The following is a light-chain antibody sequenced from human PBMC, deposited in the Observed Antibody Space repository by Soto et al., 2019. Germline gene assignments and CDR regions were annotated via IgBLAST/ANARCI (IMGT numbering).Light chain of an antibody. Sequence: EILMTQSPATLSVSPRERVTLSCRASQSVFSSLAWYQQKPGQAPRLLIYGAATRATSVPARFSGSGSGTEFTLTITSLQSEDFALYYCQQYHSWPAFGRGTKVDIK. CDR1: QSVFSS. CDR3: QQYHSWPA. J-gene: IGKJ1*01. CDR2: GAA. V-gene: IGKV3-15*01.